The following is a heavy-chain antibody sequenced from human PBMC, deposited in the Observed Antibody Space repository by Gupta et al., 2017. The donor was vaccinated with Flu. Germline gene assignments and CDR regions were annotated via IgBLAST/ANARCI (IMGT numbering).Heavy chain of an antibody. CDR1: GFTFSSYA. D-gene: IGHD5-18*01. V-gene: IGHV3-23*01. J-gene: IGHJ6*02. Sequence: EVQLLESGGGLVQPGGSLRLSCAASGFTFSSYAMSWVRPAPGKGLEWVSAISGSGGSTYYADSVKGRFTISRDNSKNTLYLQMNSLRAEDTAVYYCAKENEGYSYGVYYYYGMDVWGQGTTVTVSS. CDR2: ISGSGGST. CDR3: AKENEGYSYGVYYYYGMDV.